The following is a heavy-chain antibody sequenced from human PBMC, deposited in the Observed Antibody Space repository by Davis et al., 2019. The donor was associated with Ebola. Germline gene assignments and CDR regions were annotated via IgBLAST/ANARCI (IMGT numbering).Heavy chain of an antibody. CDR2: INPNSGGT. CDR1: GYTFTGYY. D-gene: IGHD6-6*01. V-gene: IGHV1-2*02. CDR3: ARERIAARGTFDY. Sequence: ASVKVSCKASGYTFTGYYMHWVRQAPGQGLEWMGWINPNSGGTNYAQKFQGRVTMTRDTSISTAYMELSRLRSDDTAVYYCARERIAARGTFDYWGQGTLVTVSS. J-gene: IGHJ4*02.